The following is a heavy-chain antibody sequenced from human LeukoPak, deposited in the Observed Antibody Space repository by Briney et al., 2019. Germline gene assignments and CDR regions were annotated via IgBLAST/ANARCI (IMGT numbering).Heavy chain of an antibody. CDR1: GYTFTGYY. J-gene: IGHJ6*03. V-gene: IGHV1-2*02. D-gene: IGHD1-14*01. CDR3: ARGVAGVYFYYYMDV. Sequence: VASVKVSCKASGYTFTGYYMHWVRQAPGQGLEWMGWINPNNGDTHYAQKFQGTVTMTRDTSISTAYMELSSLRSDDTAVHYCARGVAGVYFYYYMDVWGKGTTVTVSS. CDR2: INPNNGDT.